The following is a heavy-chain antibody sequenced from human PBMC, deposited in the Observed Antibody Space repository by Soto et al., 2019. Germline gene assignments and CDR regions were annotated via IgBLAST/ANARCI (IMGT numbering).Heavy chain of an antibody. D-gene: IGHD3-22*01. Sequence: GSVKVSCKAYGYTFISYAMHWVRQDPGQGLEWMGWINTNTGNPTYAQGFTGRFVFSLDTSVSTAYLQISSLKAEDTAVYYCARGNSRNSADAWFDTWGQETHLTISS. V-gene: IGHV7-4-1*01. J-gene: IGHJ5*02. CDR1: GYTFISYA. CDR2: INTNTGNP. CDR3: ARGNSRNSADAWFDT.